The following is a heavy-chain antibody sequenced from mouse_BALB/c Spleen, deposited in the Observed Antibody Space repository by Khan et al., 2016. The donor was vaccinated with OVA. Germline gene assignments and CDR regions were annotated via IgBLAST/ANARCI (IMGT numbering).Heavy chain of an antibody. J-gene: IGHJ2*01. Sequence: VQLVESGPGLVAPSQSLSITCTASGFSLTNYGVHWVRQPPGKGLEWLGIIWAGGSTNYNSALMSRLSISKDNSRSQVFLKMNSLQTDDTAMYFCARNRESDYFDYWGQGTTLTVSS. V-gene: IGHV2-9*02. CDR3: ARNRESDYFDY. CDR1: GFSLTNYG. CDR2: IWAGGST.